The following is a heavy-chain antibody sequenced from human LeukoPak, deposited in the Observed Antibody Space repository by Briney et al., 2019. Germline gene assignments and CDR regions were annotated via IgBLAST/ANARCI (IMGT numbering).Heavy chain of an antibody. Sequence: GGSLRLSCAASGFTFSSYGMHWVRQAPGKGLEWVAVMSFDGSHTYYADSVKGRFTISRDNSKNTLYLQMNSLRTEDTAVYYCARVGGLGPAWGQGTLVTVSS. D-gene: IGHD3/OR15-3a*01. J-gene: IGHJ5*02. CDR2: MSFDGSHT. CDR1: GFTFSSYG. CDR3: ARVGGLGPA. V-gene: IGHV3-30*03.